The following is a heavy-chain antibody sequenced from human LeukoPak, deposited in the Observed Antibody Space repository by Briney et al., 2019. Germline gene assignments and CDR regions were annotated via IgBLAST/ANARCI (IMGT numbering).Heavy chain of an antibody. V-gene: IGHV3-21*01. Sequence: GGSLRLSCAASGFTFSSYTMNWVRRAPGKGLEWVSSISSSSSYMYYADSVKGRFTISRDNAKNSLYLHRDSLRAEDTAVYYCARAPYDIVTGYSGYFDYWGQGTLVTVSS. D-gene: IGHD3-9*01. CDR3: ARAPYDIVTGYSGYFDY. CDR2: ISSSSSYM. J-gene: IGHJ4*02. CDR1: GFTFSSYT.